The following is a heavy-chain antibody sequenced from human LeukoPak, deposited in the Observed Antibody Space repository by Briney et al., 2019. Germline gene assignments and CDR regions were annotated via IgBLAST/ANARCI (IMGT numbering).Heavy chain of an antibody. CDR3: ARDLEVGLRVDY. D-gene: IGHD4-17*01. J-gene: IGHJ4*02. CDR2: ISAYNGNT. CDR1: SYTFTSYG. Sequence: GASVKVSCKASSYTFTSYGISWVRQAPGLGLEWMGWISAYNGNTNYAQKLQGRVTMTTDTSTSTAYMELRSLRSDDTAVYYCARDLEVGLRVDYWGQGTLVTVSS. V-gene: IGHV1-18*01.